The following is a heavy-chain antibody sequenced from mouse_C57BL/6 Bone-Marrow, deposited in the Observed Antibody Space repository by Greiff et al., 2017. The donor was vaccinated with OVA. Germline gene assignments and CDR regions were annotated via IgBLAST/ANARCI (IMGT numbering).Heavy chain of an antibody. D-gene: IGHD1-1*01. V-gene: IGHV1-26*01. CDR3: RTGVVDY. J-gene: IGHJ2*01. CDR2: INPNNGGT. Sequence: VQLQQSGPELVKPGASVKISCKASGYTFTDYYMNWVKQSHGKSLEWIGDINPNNGGTSYNQKFKGKATLTVDKSSSTAYMELRSLTSEDSAGYYGRTGVVDYWGQGTTLTVSS. CDR1: GYTFTDYY.